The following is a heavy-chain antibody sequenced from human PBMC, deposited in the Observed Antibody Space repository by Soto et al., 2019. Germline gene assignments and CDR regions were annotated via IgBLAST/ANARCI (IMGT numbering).Heavy chain of an antibody. CDR2: ISSSGRST. CDR3: AKDKGSYYCDSSAYNYYSEY. CDR1: GFTFSSYA. Sequence: PGGSLRLSCAASGFTFSSYAMNWVRQAPRKGLEWVSGISSSGRSTYYADSVKGRFTISRDNSKNTLYLQMNSLRAEDTAVYYCAKDKGSYYCDSSAYNYYSEYWGQGTLVTVSS. J-gene: IGHJ4*02. V-gene: IGHV3-23*01. D-gene: IGHD3-22*01.